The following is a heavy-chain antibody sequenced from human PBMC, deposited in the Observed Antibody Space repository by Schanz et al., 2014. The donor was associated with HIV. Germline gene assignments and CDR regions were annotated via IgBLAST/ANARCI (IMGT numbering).Heavy chain of an antibody. J-gene: IGHJ4*02. V-gene: IGHV3-23*04. CDR2: IVSSGGDT. D-gene: IGHD6-19*01. CDR1: GFTFSDYA. CDR3: AKTSYGWYFDY. Sequence: VQLVESGGGVVQPGRSLRLSCTTSGFTFSDYAMSWVRQAPGKGLEWVSAIVSSGGDTYYADFVEGRFTISRDNSKNTLYLQMHSLRAEDTAIYYCAKTSYGWYFDYWGQGTLVTVSS.